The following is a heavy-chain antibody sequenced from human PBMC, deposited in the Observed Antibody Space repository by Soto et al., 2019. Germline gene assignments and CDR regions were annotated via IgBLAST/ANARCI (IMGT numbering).Heavy chain of an antibody. D-gene: IGHD6-6*01. CDR3: AKLGACSTSAIDS. CDR2: ISASATTT. CDR1: GFTFSSYA. Sequence: GGSLRLSCAPSGFTFSSYAMSWVRQAPGKGLEWVSAISASATTTYYADSVKGRFTISRDNSKNTLYVQMNSLRAEDTAIYYCAKLGACSTSAIDSWGPGALVTASS. J-gene: IGHJ4*02. V-gene: IGHV3-23*01.